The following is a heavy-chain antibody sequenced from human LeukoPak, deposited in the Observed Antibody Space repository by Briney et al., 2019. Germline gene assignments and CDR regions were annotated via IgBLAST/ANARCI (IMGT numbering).Heavy chain of an antibody. CDR2: IRNKASRYTT. Sequence: PGGSLRLSCAASGFPFSNYYMDWVRQAPGQGPEWVGRIRNKASRYTTEYAASVKGRFTISRDDSKNSLYLQMNSLKTEDTAVYYCAGSVSGTWPYWGQGTLVTVSS. J-gene: IGHJ4*02. V-gene: IGHV3-72*01. CDR1: GFPFSNYY. D-gene: IGHD2-15*01. CDR3: AGSVSGTWPY.